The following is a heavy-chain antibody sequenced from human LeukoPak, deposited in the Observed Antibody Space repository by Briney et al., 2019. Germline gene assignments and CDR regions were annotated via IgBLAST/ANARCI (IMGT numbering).Heavy chain of an antibody. CDR1: GVSIRSHY. J-gene: IGHJ6*03. Sequence: PSETLSLTCTVSGVSIRSHYWIWIRQPPGKGLEWIGHISYSESTNYNPSLESRVTISVDTSKNQFSLRLSSVTAADTAVYYCARYGLLNYFFMDVWGKGTTVTVSS. D-gene: IGHD4-17*01. CDR2: ISYSEST. CDR3: ARYGLLNYFFMDV. V-gene: IGHV4-59*11.